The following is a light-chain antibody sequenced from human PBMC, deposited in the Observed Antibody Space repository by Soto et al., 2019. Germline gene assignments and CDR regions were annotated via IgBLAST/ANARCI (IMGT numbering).Light chain of an antibody. CDR3: SSFASTHTYV. CDR1: SSDIGIYNY. CDR2: EVN. V-gene: IGLV2-14*01. Sequence: QSALTQPASVSGSPGQSITISCTGTSSDIGIYNYVSWYQQHPGKAPKLIIYEVNNRPSGVSHRFSGSKSGNTASLTISGLQAEDEADYYCSSFASTHTYVFGTGTKVTVL. J-gene: IGLJ1*01.